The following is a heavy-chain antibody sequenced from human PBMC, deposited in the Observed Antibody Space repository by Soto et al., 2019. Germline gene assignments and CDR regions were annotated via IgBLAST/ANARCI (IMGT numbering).Heavy chain of an antibody. D-gene: IGHD5-18*01. Sequence: EASVKVSCKASGGTFSSNTINWVRQAPGQGLEWMGRIIPTLDMTNYAQKFQGRVTITADKSTSTAYMELSSLRSEDTAMYYCASSQWILLWFNWFDPWGQGTMVTVPQ. CDR2: IIPTLDMT. J-gene: IGHJ5*02. CDR1: GGTFSSNT. V-gene: IGHV1-69*02. CDR3: ASSQWILLWFNWFDP.